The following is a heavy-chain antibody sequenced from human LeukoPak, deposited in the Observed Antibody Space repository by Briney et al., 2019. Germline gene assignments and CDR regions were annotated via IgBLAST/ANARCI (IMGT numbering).Heavy chain of an antibody. V-gene: IGHV3-21*01. CDR2: ISSSSSYI. D-gene: IGHD2-2*01. CDR3: ARDGVPAASYWYFDL. CDR1: GFTFSSYS. Sequence: GGSLRLSCAASGFTFSSYSMNWVRQAPGKGLEWVSSISSSSSYIYYADSVKGRFTISRDNAKNSLYLQMNSLRAEDTAVYSCARDGVPAASYWYFDLWGRGTLVTVSS. J-gene: IGHJ2*01.